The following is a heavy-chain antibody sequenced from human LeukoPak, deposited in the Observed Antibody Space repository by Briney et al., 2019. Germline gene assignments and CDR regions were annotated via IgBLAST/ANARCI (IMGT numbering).Heavy chain of an antibody. J-gene: IGHJ4*02. Sequence: HPGGSLRLSCAASGFTFSSYAMSWVRQAPGKGLEWVSAISGSGGSTYYADSVKGRFTISRDNSKNTLYLQMNSLRAEDTAVYYCAKGLEPYGYGDYEAYYFDYWGQGTLVTVSS. CDR3: AKGLEPYGYGDYEAYYFDY. CDR2: ISGSGGST. CDR1: GFTFSSYA. D-gene: IGHD4-17*01. V-gene: IGHV3-23*01.